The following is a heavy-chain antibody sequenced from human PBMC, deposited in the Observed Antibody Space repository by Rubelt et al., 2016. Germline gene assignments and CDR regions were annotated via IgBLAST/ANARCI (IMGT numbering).Heavy chain of an antibody. J-gene: IGHJ4*02. CDR2: INQDGSEK. D-gene: IGHD3-16*02. V-gene: IGHV3-7*04. CDR1: GFTFSDHC. Sequence: GGSLRLSCAASGFTFSDHCMSWVRQAPGEGLEWVAKINQDGSEKKNVDSVKGRFTICRDNAKNSQFLQMSSLRAEDTAVYYCARALQHGSFYFDYWGQGILVTVSS. CDR3: ARALQHGSFYFDY.